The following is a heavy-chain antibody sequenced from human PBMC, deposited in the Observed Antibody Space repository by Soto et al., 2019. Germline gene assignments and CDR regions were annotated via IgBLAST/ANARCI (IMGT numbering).Heavy chain of an antibody. CDR3: ERDGYDGSGSRSPAY. J-gene: IGHJ4*02. CDR2: IYYLGST. Sequence: SETLSLTCSVSGGSMSEYFWSWIRQSPGKGLEWIGYIYYLGSTDYNPSLKSRVTISVDTSRRQFSLRLTSVTAADTAVYYCERDGYDGSGSRSPAYWGPGTQVTVYS. CDR1: GGSMSEYF. D-gene: IGHD3-10*01. V-gene: IGHV4-59*01.